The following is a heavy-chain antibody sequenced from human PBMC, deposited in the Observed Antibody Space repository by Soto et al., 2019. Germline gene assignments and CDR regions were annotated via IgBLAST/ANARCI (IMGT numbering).Heavy chain of an antibody. CDR2: MSYDGART. J-gene: IGHJ5*02. V-gene: IGHV3-30-3*01. CDR3: ARDRTYGDPNWLDP. Sequence: PGGSLRLSCATSGFTFTSFTMHWVRQAPGKGLEWIAVMSYDGARTDYADAVKGRFTISRDTSKNTLYLQMNNLRPDDTAMYYCARDRTYGDPNWLDPWGQGTLVTVYS. CDR1: GFTFTSFT. D-gene: IGHD4-17*01.